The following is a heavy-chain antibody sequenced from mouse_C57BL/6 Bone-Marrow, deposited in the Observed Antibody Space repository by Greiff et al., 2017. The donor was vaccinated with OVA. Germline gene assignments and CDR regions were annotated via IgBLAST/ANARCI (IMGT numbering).Heavy chain of an antibody. Sequence: QVQLQQSGAELARPGASVKLSCKASGYTFTSYGISWVKQRTGQGLEWIGEIYPRSGNTYYNEKFKGKATLTADKSSSTAYIELRSLTSEDSAVYFGARSRNYYGSSYGFAYWGQGTLVTVSA. CDR3: ARSRNYYGSSYGFAY. CDR1: GYTFTSYG. CDR2: IYPRSGNT. J-gene: IGHJ3*01. D-gene: IGHD1-1*01. V-gene: IGHV1-81*01.